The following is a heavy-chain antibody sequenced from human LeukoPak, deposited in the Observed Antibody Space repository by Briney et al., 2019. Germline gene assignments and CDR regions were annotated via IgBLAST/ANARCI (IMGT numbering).Heavy chain of an antibody. J-gene: IGHJ6*04. V-gene: IGHV1-45*02. CDR1: GYTFTYRY. CDR3: AVNVGIAAAGDYYGMDV. Sequence: NVASVKVSCKASGYTFTYRYLHWVRQAPGQALEWMGWITPFNGNTNYAQKFQDRVTITRDRSMSTAYMELSGLRSEDTAMYYCAVNVGIAAAGDYYGMDVWGKGTTVTVSS. D-gene: IGHD6-13*01. CDR2: ITPFNGNT.